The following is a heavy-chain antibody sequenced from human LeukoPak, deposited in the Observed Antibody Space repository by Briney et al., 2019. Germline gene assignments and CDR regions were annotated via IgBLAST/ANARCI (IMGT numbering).Heavy chain of an antibody. D-gene: IGHD3-9*01. CDR2: IWYDASNK. CDR3: ATDISTHYFGS. Sequence: GKSLRLSCAASGISFRSYGMHWVRQAPGKGLEWVTFIWYDASNKYYAESVKGRFTISRDNSRNTVFLQMNSLRAEDTAIYYCATDISTHYFGSWGQGTLVTVSS. CDR1: GISFRSYG. J-gene: IGHJ4*02. V-gene: IGHV3-33*01.